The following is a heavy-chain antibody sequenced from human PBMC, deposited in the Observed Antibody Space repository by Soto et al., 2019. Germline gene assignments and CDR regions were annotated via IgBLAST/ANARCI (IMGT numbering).Heavy chain of an antibody. CDR2: ISYDGSSK. CDR3: ARDLQYQLGDFDY. Sequence: XLRLSCAASGFTFSQYAMHWIRQAPGKGLEWVTVISYDGSSKWYADSVKGRFTISRDNSKNTLYLQMNSLRAEDTAVYYCARDLQYQLGDFDYWGQGTLVTVSS. V-gene: IGHV3-30-3*01. J-gene: IGHJ4*02. D-gene: IGHD2-2*01. CDR1: GFTFSQYA.